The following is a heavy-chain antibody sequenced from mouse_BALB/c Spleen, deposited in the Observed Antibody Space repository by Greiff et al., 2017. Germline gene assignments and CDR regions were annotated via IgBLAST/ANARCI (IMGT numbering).Heavy chain of an antibody. J-gene: IGHJ2*01. Sequence: QVQLQQPGAELVMPGASVKMSCKASGYTFTDYWMHWVKQRPGQGLEWIGAIDTSDSYTSYNQKFKGKATLTVDESSSTAYMQLSSLTSEDSAVYYCARAAAYYRYDVGFDYWGQGTTLTVSS. CDR2: IDTSDSYT. V-gene: IGHV1-69*01. D-gene: IGHD2-14*01. CDR1: GYTFTDYW. CDR3: ARAAAYYRYDVGFDY.